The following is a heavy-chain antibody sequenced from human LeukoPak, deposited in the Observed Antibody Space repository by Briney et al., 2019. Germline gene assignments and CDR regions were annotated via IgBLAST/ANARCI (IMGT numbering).Heavy chain of an antibody. CDR3: AKDWGYASGTYYTY. CDR1: GFTFSSYA. D-gene: IGHD3-10*01. Sequence: PGGSLRLSXAASGFTFSSYAMSWVRQIPGKGLEWVSTITSTGGGTYYADSVKARFTISRDNSKNTPSLQMNSLRAEDTAVYYCAKDWGYASGTYYTYWGQGTLVTVSS. J-gene: IGHJ4*02. CDR2: ITSTGGGT. V-gene: IGHV3-23*01.